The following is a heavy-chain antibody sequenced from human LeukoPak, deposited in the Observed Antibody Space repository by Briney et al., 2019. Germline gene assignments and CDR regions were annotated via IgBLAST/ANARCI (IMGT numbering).Heavy chain of an antibody. CDR1: GGSISSYY. J-gene: IGHJ3*02. V-gene: IGHV4-4*07. CDR3: ANEWLCRDGDAEVCVAFDI. D-gene: IGHD2-2*01. CDR2: IYSRGT. Sequence: SETLSLTCTVSGGSISSYYLSWIRQPAGKGLEWIGRIYSRGTTYNPSLKSRVTMSADTSRNHVSLTLNSVTAADTAVYYCANEWLCRDGDAEVCVAFDIWGQGTMVTVSS.